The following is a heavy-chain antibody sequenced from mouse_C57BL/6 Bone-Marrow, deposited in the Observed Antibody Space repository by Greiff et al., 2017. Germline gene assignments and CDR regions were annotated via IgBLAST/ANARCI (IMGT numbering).Heavy chain of an antibody. CDR2: IDPETGGT. D-gene: IGHD2-1*01. J-gene: IGHJ3*01. CDR3: TRGYYGKGGFAY. Sequence: QVQLQQSGAELVRPGASVTLSCKASGYTFTDYEMHWVKQTPVHGLEWIGAIDPETGGTAYNQKFKGKAILTADKSSSTAYMELRSLTSEDSAVYYCTRGYYGKGGFAYWGQGTLVTVSA. V-gene: IGHV1-15*01. CDR1: GYTFTDYE.